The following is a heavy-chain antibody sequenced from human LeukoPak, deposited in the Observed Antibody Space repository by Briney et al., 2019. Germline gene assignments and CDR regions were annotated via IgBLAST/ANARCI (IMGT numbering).Heavy chain of an antibody. CDR3: ASPSIGTLRKYSSSWYYFDY. CDR1: GGTFSSYA. V-gene: IGHV1-69*01. D-gene: IGHD6-13*01. CDR2: IIPIFGTA. Sequence: SVKVSCKASGGTFSSYAISWVRQAPGQGLEWMGGIIPIFGTANYAQKFQGRVTITADESTSTAYMELSSLRSEDTAVYYCASPSIGTLRKYSSSWYYFDYWGQGTLVTVSS. J-gene: IGHJ4*02.